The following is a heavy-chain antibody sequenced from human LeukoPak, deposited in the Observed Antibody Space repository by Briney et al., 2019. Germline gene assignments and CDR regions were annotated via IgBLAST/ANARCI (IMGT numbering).Heavy chain of an antibody. D-gene: IGHD3-10*01. CDR1: GYSFTSYW. Sequence: GGALRIFFKGSGYSFTSYWIGWGRQLPGKGMERMGIIYPGESYTSYSPSLQGQVTISADKSISTAYLQWTSLKPSDTAMYYCARHVFYGSGNPFDYWGQGTLVTVSS. CDR2: IYPGESYT. J-gene: IGHJ4*02. V-gene: IGHV5-51*01. CDR3: ARHVFYGSGNPFDY.